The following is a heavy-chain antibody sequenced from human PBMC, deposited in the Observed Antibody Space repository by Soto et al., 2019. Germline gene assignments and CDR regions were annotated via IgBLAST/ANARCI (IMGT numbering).Heavy chain of an antibody. J-gene: IGHJ3*01. V-gene: IGHV3-49*03. CDR1: GFTFAYYT. CDR3: TLDQPITP. D-gene: IGHD3-10*01. Sequence: GGSLRLSCAGSGFTFAYYTITWLRQAPGKGLERVGFIRGKGYGGTAEYAASVKGRFTISRDDSKSIAYLQMNSLKTEYTAVYFCTLDQPITPWGLGTMVTVSS. CDR2: IRGKGYGGTA.